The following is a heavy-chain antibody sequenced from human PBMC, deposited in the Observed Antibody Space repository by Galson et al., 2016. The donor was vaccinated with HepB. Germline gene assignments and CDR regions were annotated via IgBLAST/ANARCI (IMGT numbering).Heavy chain of an antibody. J-gene: IGHJ4*02. V-gene: IGHV3-23*01. CDR2: VSGNGGTI. D-gene: IGHD5-24*01. CDR3: AREMRWLKLGLDY. CDR1: GFTFTGHA. Sequence: PRLSCAASGFTFTGHAMSWVRLVPGKGLEWVAVVSGNGGTIYYSDSVKGRFTISRDNSKNTLYLQMNSLRAEDTATYYCAREMRWLKLGLDYWGQGTRVTVSS.